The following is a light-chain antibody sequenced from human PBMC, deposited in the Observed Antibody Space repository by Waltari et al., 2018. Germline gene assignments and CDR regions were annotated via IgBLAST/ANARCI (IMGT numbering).Light chain of an antibody. Sequence: SSELTQDPAVSVALGQTVRITCQGDSLRRTYPSWYQQKSGQAPILVIYGRNNRPSGIPDRFSGSSSGNSASLTITGAQAEDEADYYCNSRDSSGSHYVFGAGTKVTVL. CDR3: NSRDSSGSHYV. J-gene: IGLJ1*01. CDR2: GRN. CDR1: SLRRTY. V-gene: IGLV3-19*01.